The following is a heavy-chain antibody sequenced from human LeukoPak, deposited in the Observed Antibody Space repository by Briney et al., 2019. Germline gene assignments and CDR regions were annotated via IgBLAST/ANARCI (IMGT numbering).Heavy chain of an antibody. D-gene: IGHD1-14*01. Sequence: GVSLRLSCAASGFPFSSYAMSWVRQAPGKGLELVSTISNSDDSTYYADSVKGRFTISRDNSENTLFLRMNSLRAEDTAVYYCAKATGYLLWGQGTLVIVSS. CDR3: AKATGYLL. CDR2: ISNSDDST. J-gene: IGHJ4*02. CDR1: GFPFSSYA. V-gene: IGHV3-23*01.